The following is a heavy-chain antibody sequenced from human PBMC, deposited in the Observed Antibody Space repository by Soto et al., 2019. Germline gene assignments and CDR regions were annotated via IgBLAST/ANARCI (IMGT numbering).Heavy chain of an antibody. CDR2: IRSKAYAGTR. CDR3: TRAYDFWSGYYFDY. J-gene: IGHJ4*02. Sequence: GGSLRLSCTASGVTFGDYAMSWFRQAPGKGLEWVGFIRSKAYAGTREYAASVKGRFTISRDDSKSIAYLQMNSLKTEDTAVYYCTRAYDFWSGYYFDYWGQGTLVTVSS. CDR1: GVTFGDYA. V-gene: IGHV3-49*03. D-gene: IGHD3-3*01.